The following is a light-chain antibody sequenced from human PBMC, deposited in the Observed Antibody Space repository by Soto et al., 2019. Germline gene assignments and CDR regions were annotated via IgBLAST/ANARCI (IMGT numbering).Light chain of an antibody. Sequence: IVLTQSPATLSFSPCEIATLSCRSSQSVSSSYLAWYQQKPGQAPRLLIYGASSRATGIPDRFSGSGSGTDFTLTISRLEPEDFAVYYCQQYGSSPRTFGQGTKVDIK. CDR2: GAS. V-gene: IGKV3-20*01. J-gene: IGKJ1*01. CDR3: QQYGSSPRT. CDR1: QSVSSSY.